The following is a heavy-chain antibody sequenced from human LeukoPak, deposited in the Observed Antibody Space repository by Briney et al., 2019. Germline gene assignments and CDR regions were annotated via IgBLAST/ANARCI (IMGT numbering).Heavy chain of an antibody. Sequence: GRSLRLSCAASGFTFDDYAMHWVRQAPGKGLEWVSGISWKSGIIGYADSVKGRFTISRDNAKNSLYLQMNSLRAEDTALYYCAKEGSNGGHYFDYWAREPWSPSPQ. CDR2: ISWKSGII. D-gene: IGHD4-11*01. CDR3: AKEGSNGGHYFDY. J-gene: IGHJ4*02. V-gene: IGHV3-9*01. CDR1: GFTFDDYA.